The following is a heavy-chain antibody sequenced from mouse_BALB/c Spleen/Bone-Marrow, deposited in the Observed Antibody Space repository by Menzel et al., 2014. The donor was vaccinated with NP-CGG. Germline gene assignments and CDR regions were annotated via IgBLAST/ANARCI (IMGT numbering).Heavy chain of an antibody. D-gene: IGHD2-4*01. CDR2: IWAGGST. Sequence: VQGVESGPGLVAPSQNSSITCTVSGFSLTNYGVHWIRRPPGKGLEWLGIIWAGGSTNYNSALMSRLSISKDNSKSQVFFKMNSLQTDDTAIYYCATYDYDGRFDYWGQGTTLTVSS. V-gene: IGHV2-9*02. CDR1: GFSLTNYG. J-gene: IGHJ2*01. CDR3: ATYDYDGRFDY.